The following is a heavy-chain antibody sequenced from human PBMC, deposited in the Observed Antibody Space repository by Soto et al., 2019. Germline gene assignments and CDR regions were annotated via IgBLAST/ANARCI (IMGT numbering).Heavy chain of an antibody. J-gene: IGHJ6*02. CDR2: INAGNGNT. D-gene: IGHD3-3*01. Sequence: QVQLVQSGAEKKKPGASVKVSCKASGYTFTSYAMHWVRQAPGQRLEWMGWINAGNGNTKYSQKFQGRVTITRDTSASAGYIELSSLRYEHTAVYYCAREYDFWRGYYSGYYYGIDVSGQGTTVTVSS. CDR1: GYTFTSYA. CDR3: AREYDFWRGYYSGYYYGIDV. V-gene: IGHV1-3*05.